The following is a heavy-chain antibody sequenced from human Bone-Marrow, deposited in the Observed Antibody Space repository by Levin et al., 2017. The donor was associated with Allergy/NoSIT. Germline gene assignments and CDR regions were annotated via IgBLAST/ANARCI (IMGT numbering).Heavy chain of an antibody. J-gene: IGHJ4*02. D-gene: IGHD2-2*01. CDR1: GFTFSRYS. V-gene: IGHV3-48*02. Sequence: GGSLRLSCAASGFTFSRYSMNWVRQAPGRGLEWVSYISRSSSTISYADSVKGRFTISRDNAKNSLYLQMNSLRDEDTAVYYCARPDCRSISCYYFFDSWGQGTLVTVSS. CDR3: ARPDCRSISCYYFFDS. CDR2: ISRSSSTI.